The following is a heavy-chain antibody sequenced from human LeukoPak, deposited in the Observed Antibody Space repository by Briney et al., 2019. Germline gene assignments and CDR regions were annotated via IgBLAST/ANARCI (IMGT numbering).Heavy chain of an antibody. CDR3: VRDFSAGI. J-gene: IGHJ4*02. CDR1: GFTFSSYA. D-gene: IGHD1-1*01. V-gene: IGHV3-23*01. Sequence: GGSLRLSCAASGFTFSSYAMTWVRQAPGKGLEWVSGINSGETTYYADSVKGRFTISRDNSKNTLYLQMNSLRAGDTAVYYCVRDFSAGIWGQGTLVTVSS. CDR2: INSGETT.